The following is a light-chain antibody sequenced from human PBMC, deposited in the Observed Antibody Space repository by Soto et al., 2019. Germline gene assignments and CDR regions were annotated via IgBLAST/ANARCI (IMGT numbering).Light chain of an antibody. J-gene: IGLJ1*01. CDR3: TSCAGGNNV. CDR1: SSDVGGYNY. CDR2: EVN. V-gene: IGLV2-8*01. Sequence: QSALTQPPSASGSPGQSVTISCTGTSSDVGGYNYVSWYQQYPGKVPKLMVYEVNNRPSGVPDRFSGSKSGNTASLTVSGLQAEDEADYYCTSCAGGNNVFGTGTKLTVL.